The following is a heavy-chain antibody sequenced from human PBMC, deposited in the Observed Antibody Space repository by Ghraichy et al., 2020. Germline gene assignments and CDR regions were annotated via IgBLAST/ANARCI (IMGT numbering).Heavy chain of an antibody. V-gene: IGHV3-7*01. D-gene: IGHD3/OR15-3a*01. J-gene: IGHJ3*02. Sequence: GESLNISCAASGFSFSTYWMTWVRQAPGKGLEWVANTGQDGGEKYYVDSVKGRFTISRDNARNSLFLQMDSLRAEDTAIYYCARNLISTSGSYAFDIWGQGTVVTVSS. CDR3: ARNLISTSGSYAFDI. CDR1: GFSFSTYW. CDR2: TGQDGGEK.